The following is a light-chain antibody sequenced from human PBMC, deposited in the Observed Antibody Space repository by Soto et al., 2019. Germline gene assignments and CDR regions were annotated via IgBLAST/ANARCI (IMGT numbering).Light chain of an antibody. CDR2: EVT. CDR1: SRDIGTSNL. V-gene: IGLV2-23*02. J-gene: IGLJ1*01. Sequence: QSALTQPASVSGSPGQSITISCTGTSRDIGTSNLVSWYQQYPGKAPKLMIYEVTKRPSGISYRFSGSKSGNTASLTISGLQPEDELYYYCYSFTGLSTALFVFGTGPKVTVL. CDR3: YSFTGLSTALFV.